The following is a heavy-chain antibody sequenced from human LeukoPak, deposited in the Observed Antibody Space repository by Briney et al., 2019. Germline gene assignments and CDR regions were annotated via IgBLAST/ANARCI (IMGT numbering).Heavy chain of an antibody. V-gene: IGHV3-7*03. CDR1: GFTFSSYA. CDR2: MKQDGSVK. Sequence: HAGGSLRLSCAASGFTFSSYAMRWVRQAPGKGLEWVANMKQDGSVKYYVDSMKGRFTISRDNAKNSLYLQMSGLRAEDTAVYFCARIGYSSSSFDYWGQGVLVTVYS. D-gene: IGHD6-6*01. CDR3: ARIGYSSSSFDY. J-gene: IGHJ4*02.